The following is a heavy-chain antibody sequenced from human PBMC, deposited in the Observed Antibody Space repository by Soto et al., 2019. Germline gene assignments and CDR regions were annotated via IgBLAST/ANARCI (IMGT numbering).Heavy chain of an antibody. CDR3: ARGSSGSSWDYFDY. Sequence: GGSLRLSCAASGFTFSSYSMNWVRQAPGKGLEWVSSISSSSSYIYYADSVKGRFTISRDNAKNSLYLQMNSLRAEDTAVYYCARGSSGSSWDYFDYWGQGTLVTVSS. CDR1: GFTFSSYS. V-gene: IGHV3-21*01. CDR2: ISSSSSYI. J-gene: IGHJ4*02. D-gene: IGHD6-19*01.